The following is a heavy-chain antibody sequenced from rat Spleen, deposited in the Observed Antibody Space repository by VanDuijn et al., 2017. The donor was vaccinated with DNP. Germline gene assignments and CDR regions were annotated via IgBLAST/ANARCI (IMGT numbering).Heavy chain of an antibody. Sequence: EVQLVESGGDPVQPGRSLTLSCVVSGFTFNKDWMTWVRQVPGKGLEWIASITTGGEITYYPASLQGRFTISRDNAQNTLYLQMNSLKSEDTATYYCARMYTTDYAWYFDFWGPGTMVTVSS. CDR1: GFTFNKDW. D-gene: IGHD1-6*01. J-gene: IGHJ1*01. CDR2: ITTGGEIT. CDR3: ARMYTTDYAWYFDF. V-gene: IGHV5-31*01.